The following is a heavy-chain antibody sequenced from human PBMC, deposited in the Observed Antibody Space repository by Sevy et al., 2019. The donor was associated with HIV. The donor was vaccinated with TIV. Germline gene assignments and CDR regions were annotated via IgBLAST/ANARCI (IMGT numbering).Heavy chain of an antibody. Sequence: GGSLRLSCAASGFTFKKYDMHWVRQPTGKGLEWLSGIGVRGDNHYPAARKGRFTISGENAKNSLYLQMDDLRAGDTAVYYCATEGTGEQRAGFDFWGQGTLVTVSS. J-gene: IGHJ4*02. CDR3: ATEGTGEQRAGFDF. D-gene: IGHD7-27*01. CDR1: GFTFKKYD. CDR2: IGVRGDN. V-gene: IGHV3-13*01.